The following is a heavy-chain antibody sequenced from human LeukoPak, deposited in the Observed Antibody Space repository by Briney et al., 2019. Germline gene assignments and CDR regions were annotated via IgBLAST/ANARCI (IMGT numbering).Heavy chain of an antibody. V-gene: IGHV4-30-4*01. J-gene: IGHJ4*02. CDR1: GGSISSGVYY. D-gene: IGHD6-19*01. CDR3: ASLAVAGLSEGY. CDR2: IYYSGST. Sequence: SETLSLTCTVSGGSISSGVYYWSWIRQPPGKGLEWIGYIYYSGSTYYNPSLKSRVTISVDTSRNQFSLKLSSVTAADTAVYYCASLAVAGLSEGYWGQGTLVIVSS.